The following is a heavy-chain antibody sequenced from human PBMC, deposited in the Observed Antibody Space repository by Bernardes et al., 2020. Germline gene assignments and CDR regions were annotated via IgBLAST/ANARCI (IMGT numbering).Heavy chain of an antibody. D-gene: IGHD1-26*01. Sequence: SETLSLTCAASGGSISDYYWTWIRQSPGKGLEWIWQISHVGNTNYNPTLKSRLTLSLDMSRSHFSLRLTSMTAADTAVYYCRLGIGDYFDYWDQGALVTVSS. V-gene: IGHV4-34*01. CDR1: GGSISDYY. J-gene: IGHJ4*02. CDR3: RLGIGDYFDY. CDR2: ISHVGNT.